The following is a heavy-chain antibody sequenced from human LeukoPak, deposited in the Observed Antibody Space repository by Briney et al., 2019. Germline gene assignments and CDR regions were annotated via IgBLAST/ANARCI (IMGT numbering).Heavy chain of an antibody. J-gene: IGHJ4*02. D-gene: IGHD1-26*01. V-gene: IGHV3-66*02. Sequence: GGSLRLSCAASGFTLSSNYMSWVRQAPGKGLEWVSVIYSGGSTYYADSVKGRFTISRDNSKNTLYLQMNSLRAEDTAVYYCARGPGGATMDYWGQGTLVTVSS. CDR2: IYSGGST. CDR1: GFTLSSNY. CDR3: ARGPGGATMDY.